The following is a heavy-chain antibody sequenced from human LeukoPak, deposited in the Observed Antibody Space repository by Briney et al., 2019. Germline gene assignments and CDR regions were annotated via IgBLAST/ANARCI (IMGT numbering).Heavy chain of an antibody. D-gene: IGHD3-9*01. J-gene: IGHJ4*02. Sequence: ASVKVSCKASGYTFTSYYMHWVRQAPGQGLEWMGIINPSGGSTSYAQKFQGRVTMTRDMSTSTVYMELSSLRSEDTAVYYCARLYWDYDILTGTPQGDYWGQGTLVTVSS. CDR1: GYTFTSYY. CDR2: INPSGGST. CDR3: ARLYWDYDILTGTPQGDY. V-gene: IGHV1-46*01.